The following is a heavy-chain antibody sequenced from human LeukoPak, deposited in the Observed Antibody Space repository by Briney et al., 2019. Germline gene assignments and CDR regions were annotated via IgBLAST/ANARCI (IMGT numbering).Heavy chain of an antibody. CDR2: IYYSGST. Sequence: SETLSLTCTVPGGSISSSSYYWGWIRQPPGKGLEWIGSIYYSGSTYYNPSLKSRVTISVDTSKNQFSLKLSSVTAADTAVYYCARDRVYDFWSGLVGSGFVDWGQGTLVTVSS. J-gene: IGHJ4*02. V-gene: IGHV4-39*07. D-gene: IGHD3-3*01. CDR3: ARDRVYDFWSGLVGSGFVD. CDR1: GGSISSSSYY.